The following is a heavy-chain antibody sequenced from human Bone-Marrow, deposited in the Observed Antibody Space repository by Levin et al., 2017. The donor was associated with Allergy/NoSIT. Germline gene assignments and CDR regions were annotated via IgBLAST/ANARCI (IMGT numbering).Heavy chain of an antibody. D-gene: IGHD1-1*01. CDR3: ARGVSHRTDWYDVDF. V-gene: IGHV2-70*17. CDR1: GFSLSTSGMC. J-gene: IGHJ4*02. Sequence: ESGPTLVKPTQTLTLTCTFSGFSLSTSGMCINWIRQPPGKALEWLARIDWDDDKFYSPSLRTRLTISKDTSINQVVLKMTNMDPVDTATYYCARGVSHRTDWYDVDFWGQGTLVTVSS. CDR2: IDWDDDK.